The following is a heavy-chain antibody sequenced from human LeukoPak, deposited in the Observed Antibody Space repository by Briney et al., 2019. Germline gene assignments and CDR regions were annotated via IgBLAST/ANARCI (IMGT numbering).Heavy chain of an antibody. D-gene: IGHD3-22*01. CDR2: ITSNGGST. V-gene: IGHV3-64*04. J-gene: IGHJ4*02. CDR1: GFTFSSYA. Sequence: GGSLRLSCSASGFTFSSYAMHWVRQAPGKGLEYVSAITSNGGSTYYADSVKGRFTISRDNSKNTLYLQMNSLRVEDTAVYYCAKSERLTMIGGWAPTFDYWGQGTLVTVS. CDR3: AKSERLTMIGGWAPTFDY.